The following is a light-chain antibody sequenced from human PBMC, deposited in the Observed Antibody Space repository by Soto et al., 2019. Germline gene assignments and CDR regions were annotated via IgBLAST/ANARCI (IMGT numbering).Light chain of an antibody. CDR1: QDISNY. V-gene: IGKV1-33*01. CDR2: DAS. J-gene: IGKJ4*01. Sequence: DIQMTQSPSSLSASVGDRVTITCQARQDISNYLNWYQQKPGKAPKLLIYDASNLETGVPSRFSGSGSGTDFTFTISSLQPEDIATYYCQQYDNLPLTFGGGTKGEIK. CDR3: QQYDNLPLT.